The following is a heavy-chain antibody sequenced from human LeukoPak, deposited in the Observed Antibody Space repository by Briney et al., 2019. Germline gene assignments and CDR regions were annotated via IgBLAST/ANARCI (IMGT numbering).Heavy chain of an antibody. D-gene: IGHD5-18*01. V-gene: IGHV4-34*01. CDR2: INHSGST. J-gene: IGHJ4*02. Sequence: PSETLSLTCAVYGGSFSGYYWSWIRQPPGKGLEWIGEINHSGSTNYNPSLKSRVTISADTSKNQFSLKLSSVTAADTAVYYCARGVWDTAMASEGQGYFDYWGQGTLVTVSS. CDR1: GGSFSGYY. CDR3: ARGVWDTAMASEGQGYFDY.